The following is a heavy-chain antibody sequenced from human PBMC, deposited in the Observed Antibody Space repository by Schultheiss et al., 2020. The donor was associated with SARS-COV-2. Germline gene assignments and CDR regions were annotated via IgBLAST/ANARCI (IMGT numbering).Heavy chain of an antibody. CDR2: INHSGST. CDR1: GGSFRGYH. D-gene: IGHD6-13*01. CDR3: ARGKRGSSVLTWDYYYYYGMDV. Sequence: SETLSLTCAVHGGSFRGYHWSWIRQPPGKGLEWIGEINHSGSTNYNPSLKSRVTISVDTSKNQFSLKLSSVTAADTAVYYCARGKRGSSVLTWDYYYYYGMDVWGQGTTVTVSS. J-gene: IGHJ6*02. V-gene: IGHV4-34*01.